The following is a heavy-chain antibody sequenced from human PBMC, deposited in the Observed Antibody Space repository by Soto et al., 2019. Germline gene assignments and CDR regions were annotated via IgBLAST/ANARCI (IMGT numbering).Heavy chain of an antibody. CDR1: GFTFSSYA. V-gene: IGHV3-30-3*01. Sequence: QVQLVESGGGVVQPGRSLRLSCAASGFTFSSYAMHWVRQAPGKGLEWVAVIPYDGSNKYYADSVTGRFTISRDNSNNTRYLQMNSRRAEDTAVYYCARETIVYDSSDWPLNDAFDIWGQGTIVTVSS. CDR2: IPYDGSNK. CDR3: ARETIVYDSSDWPLNDAFDI. D-gene: IGHD3-22*01. J-gene: IGHJ3*02.